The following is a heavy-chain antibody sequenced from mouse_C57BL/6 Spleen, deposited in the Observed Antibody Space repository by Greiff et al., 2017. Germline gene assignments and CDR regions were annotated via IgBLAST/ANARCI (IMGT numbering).Heavy chain of an antibody. CDR1: GYAFSSYW. Sequence: QVQLKQSGAELVKPGASVKISCKASGYAFSSYWMNWVKQRPGKGLEWIGQIYPGDGDTNYNGKFKGKATLTADKSSSTAYMQLSSLTSEDSAVYFCAREGLSTMITTRYFDVWGTGTTVTVSS. CDR2: IYPGDGDT. D-gene: IGHD2-4*01. CDR3: AREGLSTMITTRYFDV. J-gene: IGHJ1*03. V-gene: IGHV1-80*01.